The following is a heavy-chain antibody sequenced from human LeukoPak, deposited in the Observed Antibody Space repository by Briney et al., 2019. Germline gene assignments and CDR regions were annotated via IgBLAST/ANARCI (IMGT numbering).Heavy chain of an antibody. D-gene: IGHD1-26*01. J-gene: IGHJ4*02. Sequence: ASVKVSCKASGYTITGYYLHWVRQAPGQGLEWMGRINPNSGGTNSAQKFQGRITMTRDTSISTAYMELSGLRSDDTAVYYCARVSGSYFHFDYWGQGTLVTVSS. V-gene: IGHV1-2*06. CDR2: INPNSGGT. CDR3: ARVSGSYFHFDY. CDR1: GYTITGYY.